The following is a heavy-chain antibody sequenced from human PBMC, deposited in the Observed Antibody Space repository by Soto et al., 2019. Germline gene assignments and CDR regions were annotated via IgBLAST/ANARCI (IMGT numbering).Heavy chain of an antibody. D-gene: IGHD2-2*01. CDR1: GGTFSSYA. CDR3: ASSGNRYCSSTSCHHPYNWFDP. CDR2: IIPIFGTA. V-gene: IGHV1-69*13. J-gene: IGHJ5*02. Sequence: ASVKVSCKASGGTFSSYAISWVRQAPGQGLEWMGGIIPIFGTANYAQKFQGRVTITADESTSTAYMELSSLRSEDTAVYYCASSGNRYCSSTSCHHPYNWFDPWGQGTMVTVSS.